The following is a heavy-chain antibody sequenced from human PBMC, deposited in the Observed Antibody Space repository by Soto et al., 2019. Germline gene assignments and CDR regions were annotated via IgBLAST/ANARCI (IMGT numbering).Heavy chain of an antibody. V-gene: IGHV1-58*01. CDR1: GFSFSSSA. CDR3: AAMLLSGLDV. J-gene: IGHJ6*02. Sequence: QMQVVQSGPEMKKPGTSVKVSCKASGFSFSSSAVQWVRQARGQRLEWIGWIVVGSGKTDYPQQFQERVTITRDMSTNTAYMELSSMRSDDTAVYYWAAMLLSGLDVWGQGTTVTVSS. CDR2: IVVGSGKT. D-gene: IGHD2-8*01.